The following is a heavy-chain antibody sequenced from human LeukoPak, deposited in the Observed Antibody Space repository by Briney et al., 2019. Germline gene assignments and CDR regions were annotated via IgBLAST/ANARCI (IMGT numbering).Heavy chain of an antibody. V-gene: IGHV4-34*01. D-gene: IGHD4-17*01. CDR2: INHSGST. J-gene: IGHJ4*02. CDR1: GGSISSYY. CDR3: ASKYGDYPY. Sequence: SETLSLTCTVSGGSISSYYWSWIRQPPGKGLEWIGEINHSGSTNYNPSLKSRVTISVDTSKNQFSLKLSSVTAADTAVYYCASKYGDYPYWGQGTLVTVSS.